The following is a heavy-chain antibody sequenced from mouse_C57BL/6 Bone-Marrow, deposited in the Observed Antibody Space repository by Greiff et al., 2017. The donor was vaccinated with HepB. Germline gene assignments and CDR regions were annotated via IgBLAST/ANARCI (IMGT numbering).Heavy chain of an antibody. CDR2: ISSGGSYT. J-gene: IGHJ3*01. V-gene: IGHV5-6*01. D-gene: IGHD2-3*01. Sequence: EVQGVESGGDLVKPGGSLKLSCAASGFTFSSYGMSWVRQTPDKRLEWVATISSGGSYTYYPDSVKGRFTISRDNAKNTLYLQMSSLKSEDTAMYYCARHEGLLTYWGQGTLVTVSA. CDR3: ARHEGLLTY. CDR1: GFTFSSYG.